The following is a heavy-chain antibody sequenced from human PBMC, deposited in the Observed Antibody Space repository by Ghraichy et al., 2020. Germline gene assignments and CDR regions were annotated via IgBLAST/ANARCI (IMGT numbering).Heavy chain of an antibody. CDR2: ISYDGSNK. J-gene: IGHJ6*02. D-gene: IGHD4-17*01. CDR1: GFTFSSYA. Sequence: GGSLRLSCAASGFTFSSYAMHWVRQAPGKGLEWVAVISYDGSNKYYADSVKGRFTISRDNSKNTLYLQMNSLRAEDTAVYYCARGSDYGDPSYYYYGMDVWGQGTTVTVSS. V-gene: IGHV3-30-3*01. CDR3: ARGSDYGDPSYYYYGMDV.